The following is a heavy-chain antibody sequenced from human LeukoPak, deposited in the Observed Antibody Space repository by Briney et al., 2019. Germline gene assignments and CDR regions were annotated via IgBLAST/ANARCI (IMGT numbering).Heavy chain of an antibody. CDR2: ISGSGGTT. CDR3: AKDCSGSGSFYDY. Sequence: GGSLRLSCAVSGFTFCSHAMIWVRQAPGKGLEWVSSISGSGGTTYYADSVKGRFTISRDNSKNKLYLQMNSLRAEDTAIYYCAKDCSGSGSFYDYWGQGTLVTVSS. CDR1: GFTFCSHA. J-gene: IGHJ4*02. D-gene: IGHD1-26*01. V-gene: IGHV3-23*01.